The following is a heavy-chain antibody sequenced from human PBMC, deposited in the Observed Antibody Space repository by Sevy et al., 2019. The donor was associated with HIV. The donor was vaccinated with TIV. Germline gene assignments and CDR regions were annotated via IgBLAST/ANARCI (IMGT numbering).Heavy chain of an antibody. D-gene: IGHD3-3*01. Sequence: ASVKVSCKASGGTFSSYAISWVRQAPGQGLEWMGGIIPIFGTANYAQKFQGRVMITADESTSTAYMELSSLRSEDTAVYYCAREREEGVVLYYFDYWGQGTLVTVSS. V-gene: IGHV1-69*13. J-gene: IGHJ4*02. CDR2: IIPIFGTA. CDR3: AREREEGVVLYYFDY. CDR1: GGTFSSYA.